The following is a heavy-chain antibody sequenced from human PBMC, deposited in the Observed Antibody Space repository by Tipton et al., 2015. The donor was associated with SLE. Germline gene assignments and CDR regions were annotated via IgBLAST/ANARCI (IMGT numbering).Heavy chain of an antibody. D-gene: IGHD3-3*01. CDR2: INPNSGGT. CDR3: ARITYDFWSGSHYAFVI. J-gene: IGHJ3*02. Sequence: QVQLVQSGAEVKKPGASVKVSCKASGYTFTGYYMHWVRQAPGQGLEWMGWINPNSGGTNYAQKFQGRVTMTRDTSISTAYMELSRLRSDDTAVYYCARITYDFWSGSHYAFVIWGQGTMVTVSS. CDR1: GYTFTGYY. V-gene: IGHV1-2*02.